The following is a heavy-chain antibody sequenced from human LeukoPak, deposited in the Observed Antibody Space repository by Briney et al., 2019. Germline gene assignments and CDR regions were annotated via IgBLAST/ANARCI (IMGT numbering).Heavy chain of an antibody. Sequence: GGSLRLSCAASGFTFSNLWMSWVRQAPGKGLKWVANIKQDGSEKYYVDSVKGRFTISRDNAQNSLYLQMNSLRAEDTAIYYCATSTAAAGTDWGQGTLVTVSS. CDR3: ATSTAAAGTD. J-gene: IGHJ4*02. V-gene: IGHV3-7*03. CDR2: IKQDGSEK. CDR1: GFTFSNLW. D-gene: IGHD6-13*01.